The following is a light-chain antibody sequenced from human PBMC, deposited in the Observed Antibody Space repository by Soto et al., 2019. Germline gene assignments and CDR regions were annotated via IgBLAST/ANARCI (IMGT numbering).Light chain of an antibody. CDR1: QNLGSGY. Sequence: EIVLTQSPGTLSLSPGDRATLSCRASQNLGSGYLAWYQQKPGQAPRILIYAASTRATGIPDRFSGSGSGTDYSLTISRLEHEDFDVYYCQQYDTSPRTLGQGTKVDIK. CDR3: QQYDTSPRT. CDR2: AAS. J-gene: IGKJ1*01. V-gene: IGKV3-20*01.